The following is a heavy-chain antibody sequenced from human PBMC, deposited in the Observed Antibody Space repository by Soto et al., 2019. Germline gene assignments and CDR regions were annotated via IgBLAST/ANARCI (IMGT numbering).Heavy chain of an antibody. CDR3: ARDRPYGAGSSTDAFDI. D-gene: IGHD3-10*01. Sequence: PSQTLSLTCAISGDSVSSNSAAWNCIRQSPSRGLEWLGRTYYRSRWYNDYAVSVRSRITVSPDTSNNQFSLHLNSVTPEDTAVYYCARDRPYGAGSSTDAFDIWGQGTMVTVAS. J-gene: IGHJ3*02. V-gene: IGHV6-1*01. CDR1: GDSVSSNSAA. CDR2: TYYRSRWYN.